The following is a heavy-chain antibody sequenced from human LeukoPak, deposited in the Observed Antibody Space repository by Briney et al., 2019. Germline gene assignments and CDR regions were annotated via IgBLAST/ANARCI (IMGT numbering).Heavy chain of an antibody. CDR3: ARDPDSSGWFTYWYFGL. D-gene: IGHD6-19*01. Sequence: SETLSLTCTVSGGSISSYYWSWIRQPPGKGLEWIGYIYYSGSTNYNPSLKSRVTISVDTSKNQFSLKLSSVTAADTAVYYCARDPDSSGWFTYWYFGLWGRGTLVTVSS. CDR2: IYYSGST. CDR1: GGSISSYY. V-gene: IGHV4-59*12. J-gene: IGHJ2*01.